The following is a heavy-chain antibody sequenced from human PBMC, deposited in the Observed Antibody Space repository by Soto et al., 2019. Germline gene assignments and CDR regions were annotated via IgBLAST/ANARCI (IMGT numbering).Heavy chain of an antibody. J-gene: IGHJ4*02. CDR1: GFTFSSYG. CDR2: ISYDGSNK. CDR3: AKVIAAAGTGLDY. V-gene: IGHV3-30*18. D-gene: IGHD6-13*01. Sequence: GGSLRLSCAASGFTFSSYGMHWVRQAPGKGLEWVAVISYDGSNKYYADSVKGRFTISRDNSKNTLYLQMNSLRAEDTAVYYCAKVIAAAGTGLDYWGQGALVTVSS.